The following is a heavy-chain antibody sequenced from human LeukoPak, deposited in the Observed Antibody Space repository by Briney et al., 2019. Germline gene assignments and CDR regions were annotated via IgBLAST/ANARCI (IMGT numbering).Heavy chain of an antibody. CDR1: GFTVTSNY. V-gene: IGHV3-11*04. CDR3: VLSSWDY. CDR2: IRSSGSII. Sequence: KTGGSLRLSCAASGFTVTSNYMSWVRQAPGKGLEWVSYIRSSGSIIGYADSVKGRFTISRDNAKNSVYPQMNSLRAEDTAVYYCVLSSWDYWGQGTLVTVSS. J-gene: IGHJ4*02. D-gene: IGHD6-13*01.